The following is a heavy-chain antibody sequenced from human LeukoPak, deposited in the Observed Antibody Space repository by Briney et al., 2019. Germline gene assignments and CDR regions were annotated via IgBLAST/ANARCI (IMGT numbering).Heavy chain of an antibody. Sequence: SQTLSPTCTVSGGSISSGDYYWSWIRQPPGKGLEWIGYIYYSGSTHYNPSLKSRATISVDTSKNQFSLKLISVTAADTAVYYCASRGRYWFDPWGQGTLVTVSS. V-gene: IGHV4-30-4*08. CDR2: IYYSGST. CDR3: ASRGRYWFDP. J-gene: IGHJ5*02. CDR1: GGSISSGDYY.